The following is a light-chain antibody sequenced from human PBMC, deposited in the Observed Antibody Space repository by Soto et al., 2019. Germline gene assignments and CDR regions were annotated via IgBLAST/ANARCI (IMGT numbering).Light chain of an antibody. J-gene: IGLJ3*02. V-gene: IGLV2-11*01. CDR2: AVS. Sequence: QSALTQPRSGSGSPGQSITISCTGTSGDIGLYNYVSWYQQHAGKAPKLLIYAVSQRPSGVPDRFSASKSAITASLTISGLQADDEADYYCSSYAGGDVLFGGGTKVTVL. CDR1: SGDIGLYNY. CDR3: SSYAGGDVL.